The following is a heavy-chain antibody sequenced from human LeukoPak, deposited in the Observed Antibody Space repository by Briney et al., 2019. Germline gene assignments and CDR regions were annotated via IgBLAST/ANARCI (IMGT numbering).Heavy chain of an antibody. CDR2: IYYSGST. Sequence: PSETLSLTCTVSGGSISSYYWSWIRQPPGKGLEWIGYIYYSGSTNYNPSLKSRVIISVDTSKNQFSLKLSSVTAADTAVYYCARWIGDYGDYWGQGTLVTVSS. CDR1: GGSISSYY. V-gene: IGHV4-59*01. D-gene: IGHD2-2*03. J-gene: IGHJ4*02. CDR3: ARWIGDYGDY.